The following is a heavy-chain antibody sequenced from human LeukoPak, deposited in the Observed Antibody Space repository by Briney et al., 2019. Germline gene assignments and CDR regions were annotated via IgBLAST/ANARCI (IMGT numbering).Heavy chain of an antibody. Sequence: ASVKVSCKASGGTFSSYAISWVRQAPGQGLEWMGRIIPILGIANYAQTFQGRVTITADKSTSTAYMELSSLRSEDTAVYYCARDQGLADYYFDYCGQGTLVTVSS. CDR2: IIPILGIA. J-gene: IGHJ4*02. CDR3: ARDQGLADYYFDY. V-gene: IGHV1-69*04. D-gene: IGHD6-13*01. CDR1: GGTFSSYA.